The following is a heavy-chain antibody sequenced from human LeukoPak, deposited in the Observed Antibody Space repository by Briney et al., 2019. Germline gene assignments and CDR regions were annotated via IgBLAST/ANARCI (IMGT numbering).Heavy chain of an antibody. CDR3: APPKAHRPPEF. D-gene: IGHD1-14*01. J-gene: IGHJ4*01. CDR2: IFNRGST. CDR1: GGSVSSNGHY. Sequence: PSETLSLTCTVSGGSVSSNGHYWNWIRQPPGKGLEWIGYIFNRGSTNYNPSLKSRFTISVDTANNQFSLRLSSVTAADTAVYFLAPPKAHRPPEFWGQGTL. V-gene: IGHV4-61*08.